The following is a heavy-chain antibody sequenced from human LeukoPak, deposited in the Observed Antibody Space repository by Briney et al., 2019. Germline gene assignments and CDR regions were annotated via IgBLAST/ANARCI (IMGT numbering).Heavy chain of an antibody. D-gene: IGHD6-13*01. CDR2: IYSGGST. V-gene: IGHV3-53*01. Sequence: GGSLRFSCAASGFTVSSNYMSWVRQAPGKGLERVSVIYSGGSTYYADSVKGRFTISRDNSKNTLYLQMNSLRAEDTAVYYCARGFSSWYYFDYWGQGTLVTVSS. J-gene: IGHJ4*02. CDR3: ARGFSSWYYFDY. CDR1: GFTVSSNY.